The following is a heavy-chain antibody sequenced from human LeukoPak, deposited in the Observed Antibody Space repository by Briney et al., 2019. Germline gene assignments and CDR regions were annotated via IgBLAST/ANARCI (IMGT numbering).Heavy chain of an antibody. CDR3: AKVSSCLDY. J-gene: IGHJ4*02. CDR2: IKQDGSQK. Sequence: GGSLRLSCAASGFTFSSHWMSWVRQAPGKGLEWVANIKQDGSQKYYVDSVKGRFTISRDNAKNSLYLQMNSLGAEDTAVYYCAKVSSCLDYWGQGTLVTVSS. V-gene: IGHV3-7*03. D-gene: IGHD6-13*01. CDR1: GFTFSSHW.